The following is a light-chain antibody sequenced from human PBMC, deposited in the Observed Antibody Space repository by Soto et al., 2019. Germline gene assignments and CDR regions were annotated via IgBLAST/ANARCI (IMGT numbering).Light chain of an antibody. CDR2: RAS. Sequence: EIVLTQSPGSLSLSPGQRATLSCRASQSVDTTFFAWYQKKPGQAPRLLICRASKRATGIPDRFSGSGSGTDFTLIISRLEPEDFAVYYCQQYMSSVTFGQGTKVEIK. J-gene: IGKJ1*01. CDR1: QSVDTTF. V-gene: IGKV3-20*01. CDR3: QQYMSSVT.